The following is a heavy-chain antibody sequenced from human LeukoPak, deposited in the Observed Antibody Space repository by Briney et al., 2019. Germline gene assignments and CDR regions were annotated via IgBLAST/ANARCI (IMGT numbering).Heavy chain of an antibody. V-gene: IGHV3-48*01. J-gene: IGHJ4*02. D-gene: IGHD6-13*01. CDR1: GFTFSAYN. Sequence: GGSLRLSCTASGFTFSAYNMNWVRQAPGRGLEWVSYISSGSSTIYYADSVKGRFIISRDNSKDTLFLHMSSLRAEDTAVYYCAKYTSSWYEDYWGQGTLVTVSS. CDR3: AKYTSSWYEDY. CDR2: ISSGSSTI.